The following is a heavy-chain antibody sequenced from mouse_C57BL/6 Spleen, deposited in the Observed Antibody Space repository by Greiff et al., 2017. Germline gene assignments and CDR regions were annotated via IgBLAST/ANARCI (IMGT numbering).Heavy chain of an antibody. Sequence: VQLQQSGAELVMPGASVKLSCTASGFNINDYYMHWVKQRTEQGLEWIGRIDPSAGETKYAPKFQGKATITADTSSNTAYLQLSSLTSEDPAVYDCARERFITTVVATGDYWGQGTTLTVSS. CDR2: IDPSAGET. D-gene: IGHD1-1*01. CDR1: GFNINDYY. CDR3: ARERFITTVVATGDY. J-gene: IGHJ2*01. V-gene: IGHV14-2*01.